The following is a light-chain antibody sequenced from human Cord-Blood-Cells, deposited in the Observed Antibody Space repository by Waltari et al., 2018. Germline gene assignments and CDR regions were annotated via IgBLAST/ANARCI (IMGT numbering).Light chain of an antibody. Sequence: DIQMPQSPSSPSASVGDRVTITCRASQSISSYLNWYQQKPGKAPKLLIYAASSLQSGVPSRFSGSGSGTDFTLTISSLQPEDFATYYCQQSYSTPRTFGQGTKLEIK. V-gene: IGKV1-39*01. CDR3: QQSYSTPRT. J-gene: IGKJ2*01. CDR1: QSISSY. CDR2: AAS.